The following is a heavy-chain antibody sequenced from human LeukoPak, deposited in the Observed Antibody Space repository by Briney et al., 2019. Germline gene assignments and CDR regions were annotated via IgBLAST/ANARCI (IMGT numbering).Heavy chain of an antibody. J-gene: IGHJ6*02. V-gene: IGHV4-30-4*08. D-gene: IGHD6-13*01. CDR2: MDYSGST. Sequence: SETLSLTCTVYGGSIRSEDSYCTWLRHPPVKGLEGIGYMDYSGSTHYNPSLNTEISISEDTSKSQISLKLTSVTAADTAVYYCARDKWVTDANSWRHYAMDVWGQGTTVTVS. CDR1: GGSIRSEDSY. CDR3: ARDKWVTDANSWRHYAMDV.